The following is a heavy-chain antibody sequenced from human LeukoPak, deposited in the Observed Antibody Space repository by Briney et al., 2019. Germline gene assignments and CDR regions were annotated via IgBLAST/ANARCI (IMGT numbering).Heavy chain of an antibody. V-gene: IGHV4-34*01. CDR3: ARGGGSPTYYYYYYYMDV. CDR1: GGSFRGYY. D-gene: IGHD4-23*01. Sequence: SETLSLTCAVYGGSFRGYYWSWIRQPPGKGREGIGEINHSGGTNYNPSLKSRVTISVDTPKNQFYLKLSSVTAADTAVYYCARGGGSPTYYYYYYYMDVWGKGTTVTVSS. J-gene: IGHJ6*03. CDR2: INHSGGT.